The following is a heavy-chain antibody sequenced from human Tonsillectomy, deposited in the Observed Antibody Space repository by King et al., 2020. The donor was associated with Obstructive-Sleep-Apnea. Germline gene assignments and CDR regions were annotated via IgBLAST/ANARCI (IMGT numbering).Heavy chain of an antibody. V-gene: IGHV3-7*01. CDR2: IKQDGGEK. D-gene: IGHD4-17*01. CDR3: ARDRPRDDYGDLHEVY. Sequence: VQLVESGGGLVQPGGSLRLSCTVSGFTFSNYWMTWVRQAPGKGLEWVANIKQDGGEKYYVDSVKGRFTISGENAKNSLYLKMNSLRAEDTAVYYCARDRPRDDYGDLHEVYWGQGTLVTVSS. CDR1: GFTFSNYW. J-gene: IGHJ4*02.